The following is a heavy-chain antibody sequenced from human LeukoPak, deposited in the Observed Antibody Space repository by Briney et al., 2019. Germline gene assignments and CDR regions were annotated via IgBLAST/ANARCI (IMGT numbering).Heavy chain of an antibody. J-gene: IGHJ3*02. CDR1: GGSISSGGYY. CDR3: ARASYGYVWMAFDI. CDR2: IYYSGST. V-gene: IGHV4-31*03. Sequence: PSETLSLTCTASGGSISSGGYYWSWIRQRPEKGLEWIGYIYYSGSTYYNPSLKSRVTISVDTSKNQFSLKLSSVTAADTAVYYCARASYGYVWMAFDIWGQGTMVTVSS. D-gene: IGHD3-16*01.